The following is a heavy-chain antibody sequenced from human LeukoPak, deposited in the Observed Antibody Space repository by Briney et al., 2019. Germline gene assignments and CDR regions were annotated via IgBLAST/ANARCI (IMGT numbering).Heavy chain of an antibody. CDR2: IYYSGST. V-gene: IGHV4-31*03. J-gene: IGHJ4*02. Sequence: SETLSLTCTVSGGSISSGGYYWSWIRQHPGKGQEWIGYIYYSGSTYYNPSLKSRVTISVDTSKNQFSLKLSSVTAADTAVYYCARDGDYSYFDYWGQGTLVTVSS. D-gene: IGHD4-17*01. CDR1: GGSISSGGYY. CDR3: ARDGDYSYFDY.